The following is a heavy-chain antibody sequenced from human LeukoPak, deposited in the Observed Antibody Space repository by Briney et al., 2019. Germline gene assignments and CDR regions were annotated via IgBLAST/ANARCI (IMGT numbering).Heavy chain of an antibody. V-gene: IGHV4-59*01. CDR3: ARESNYAHFDY. Sequence: SETLSLTCTVSGGSISSYYWSWIRQPPGKGLEWIGYIYYSGSTNHNPSLKSRVTISVDTSKNQFSLKLSSVTAADTAVYYCARESNYAHFDYWGQGTLVTVSS. CDR1: GGSISSYY. D-gene: IGHD4-4*01. CDR2: IYYSGST. J-gene: IGHJ4*02.